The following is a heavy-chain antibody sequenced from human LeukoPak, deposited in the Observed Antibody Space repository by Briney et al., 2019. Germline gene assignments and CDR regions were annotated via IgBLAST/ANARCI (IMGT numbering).Heavy chain of an antibody. Sequence: PGRSLRLSCAASGFTFSSYAMSWVRQAPGKGLEWVSAISGSGGSTYYADSVKGRFTISGDNSKNTLYLQMNSLRAEDTAVYYCAKDLRPEDYGKIFDYWGQGTLVTVSS. J-gene: IGHJ4*02. V-gene: IGHV3-23*01. D-gene: IGHD4-17*01. CDR2: ISGSGGST. CDR1: GFTFSSYA. CDR3: AKDLRPEDYGKIFDY.